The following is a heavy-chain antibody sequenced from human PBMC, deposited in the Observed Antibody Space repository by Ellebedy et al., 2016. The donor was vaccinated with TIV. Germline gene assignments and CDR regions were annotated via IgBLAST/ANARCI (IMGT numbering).Heavy chain of an antibody. CDR1: GGSISSSSYY. Sequence: MPSETLSLTCTVSGGSISSSSYYWGWIRQPPGQGLEWIGCNYYSGSTYYNPSLKSRVTISVDTSKNQFYLKLSSVTAADTAVYYCARQGIPVGANDYWGQGTLVTVSS. J-gene: IGHJ4*02. V-gene: IGHV4-39*01. CDR2: NYYSGST. D-gene: IGHD1-26*01. CDR3: ARQGIPVGANDY.